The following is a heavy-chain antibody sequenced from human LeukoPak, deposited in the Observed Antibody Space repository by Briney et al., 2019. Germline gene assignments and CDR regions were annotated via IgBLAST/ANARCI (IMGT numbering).Heavy chain of an antibody. CDR2: IYSGGST. D-gene: IGHD3-10*01. V-gene: IGHV3-53*01. CDR1: GFTVSSNY. J-gene: IGHJ4*02. CDR3: AKVEGYYYGSGSYSIDY. Sequence: GGSLRLSCAASGFTVSSNYMSWVRQAPGKGLEWVSVIYSGGSTYYADSVKGRFTISRDNSKNTLYLQMNSLRAEDTAVYYCAKVEGYYYGSGSYSIDYWGQGTLVTVSS.